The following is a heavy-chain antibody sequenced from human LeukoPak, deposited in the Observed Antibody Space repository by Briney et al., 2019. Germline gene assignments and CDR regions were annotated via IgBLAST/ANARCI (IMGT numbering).Heavy chain of an antibody. D-gene: IGHD3-10*01. Sequence: GGSLRLSCVASGFAFSAYHMSCVRQAPGKGLEWVSYISSSSGTIYYADSMKGRFTTSRDDAKNSLYLQMNSLRDDDTAVYYCARYFGDPQGMDVWGQGTTVTVSS. V-gene: IGHV3-48*02. J-gene: IGHJ6*02. CDR3: ARYFGDPQGMDV. CDR2: ISSSSGTI. CDR1: GFAFSAYH.